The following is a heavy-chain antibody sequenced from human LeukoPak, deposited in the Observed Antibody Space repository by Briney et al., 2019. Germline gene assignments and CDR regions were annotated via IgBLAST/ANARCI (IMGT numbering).Heavy chain of an antibody. CDR2: MHHSGRT. CDR1: GASISSTNW. J-gene: IGHJ5*02. Sequence: SETLSLTCTISGASISSTNWWIWVRQPPGKGLEWIGEMHHSGRTNYNPSLKSRITISVDKSKNQVFLRLNSVAAADTALYYCARAQEGCSRASCYLEPWGQGTLVTVSS. V-gene: IGHV4-4*02. D-gene: IGHD2-2*01. CDR3: ARAQEGCSRASCYLEP.